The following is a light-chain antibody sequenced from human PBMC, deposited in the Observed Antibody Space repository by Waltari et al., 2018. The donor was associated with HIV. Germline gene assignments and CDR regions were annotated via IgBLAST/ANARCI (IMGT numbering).Light chain of an antibody. CDR3: QVYSDRGDPVI. V-gene: IGLV3-21*02. Sequence: SYVLTQPPSVSVAPGQTAGITCGGNNIAAIKSVPWYRKNPGQAPVLVVYDDRDRPSGIPDRFSGSSSGDTATLTISRAEAGDEADYYCQVYSDRGDPVIFGGGTKLTVL. J-gene: IGLJ2*01. CDR2: DDR. CDR1: NIAAIKS.